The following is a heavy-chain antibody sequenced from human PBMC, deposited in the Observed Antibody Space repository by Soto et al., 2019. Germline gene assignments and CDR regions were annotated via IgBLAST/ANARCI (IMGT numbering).Heavy chain of an antibody. D-gene: IGHD4-17*01. CDR1: GFTFSSYA. Sequence: GGSLRLSCAASGFTFSSYAMSWVRQAPGKGLEWVSAISGSGGSTYYADSVKGRFTISRDNSKNTLYLQMNSLRAEDTAVYYCASMAYGDYEESPDYWGQGTLVTVSS. J-gene: IGHJ4*02. CDR2: ISGSGGST. V-gene: IGHV3-23*01. CDR3: ASMAYGDYEESPDY.